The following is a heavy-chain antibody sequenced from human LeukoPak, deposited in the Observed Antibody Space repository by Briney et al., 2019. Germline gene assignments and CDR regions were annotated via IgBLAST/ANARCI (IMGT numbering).Heavy chain of an antibody. D-gene: IGHD2-2*01. CDR3: AKSRYCSSTSCFHYGMDV. J-gene: IGHJ6*02. Sequence: GGSLRLSCAASGFTFSSYAMSWVRQAPGKGLEWVSVSSGSGGSTYYADSVKGRFTISRDNSKNTLYLQMNSLRAEDTAVYYCAKSRYCSSTSCFHYGMDVWGQGTTVTVFS. CDR2: SSGSGGST. V-gene: IGHV3-23*01. CDR1: GFTFSSYA.